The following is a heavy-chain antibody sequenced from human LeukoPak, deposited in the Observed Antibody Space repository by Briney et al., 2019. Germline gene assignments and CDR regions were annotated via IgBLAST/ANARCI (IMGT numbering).Heavy chain of an antibody. J-gene: IGHJ4*02. V-gene: IGHV1-24*01. Sequence: GASVKVSCKVSGYTLTELSMHWVRQAPGKGLEWMGGFDPEDGETIYAQKSQGRVTMTEDTSTDTAYMELSSLRSEDTAVYYCATRANYYDSSGYYYVGWGQGTLVTVSS. CDR2: FDPEDGET. CDR1: GYTLTELS. D-gene: IGHD3-22*01. CDR3: ATRANYYDSSGYYYVG.